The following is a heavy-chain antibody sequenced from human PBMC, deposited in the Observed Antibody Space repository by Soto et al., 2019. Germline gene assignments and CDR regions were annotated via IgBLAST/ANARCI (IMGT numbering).Heavy chain of an antibody. CDR1: GGSISSSSYY. Sequence: QLQLQESGPGLVKPSETLSLTCTVSGGSISSSSYYWGWIRQPPGKGLEWIGSIYYSGSTYYNPSLKSRVTISVDTSKNQFSLKLSSVTAADTAVYYCASQGSSSWYEYYFDYWGQGTLVTVSS. D-gene: IGHD6-13*01. J-gene: IGHJ4*02. CDR3: ASQGSSSWYEYYFDY. V-gene: IGHV4-39*01. CDR2: IYYSGST.